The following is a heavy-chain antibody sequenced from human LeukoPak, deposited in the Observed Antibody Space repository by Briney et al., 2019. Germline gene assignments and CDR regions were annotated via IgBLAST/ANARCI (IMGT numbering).Heavy chain of an antibody. J-gene: IGHJ6*02. CDR1: GFTFSSYA. D-gene: IGHD2-21*02. CDR2: ISYDGSNK. Sequence: GSLRLSCAASGFTFSSYAMHWVRQAPGKGLEWVAVISYDGSNKYYADSVKGRFTISRDNSKNTLYLQMNSLRAEDTAVYYCARDHAYCGGDCYSGYYYYGMDVWGQGTTVTVSS. CDR3: ARDHAYCGGDCYSGYYYYGMDV. V-gene: IGHV3-30*04.